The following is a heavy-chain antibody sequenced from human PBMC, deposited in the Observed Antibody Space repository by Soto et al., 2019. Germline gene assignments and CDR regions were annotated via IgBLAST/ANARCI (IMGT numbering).Heavy chain of an antibody. CDR2: ISSSSRMT. Sequence: WGYLRLSCETSGLTFGNYGMGWVRQYPGKGLYWVSGISSSSRMTYCADSVRGRFTISRDNSKNTLYLQMDTLRADDTAVYYCAKVAKSKLVIEDCECWGKESIITVSS. D-gene: IGHD6-13*01. J-gene: IGHJ4*01. CDR1: GLTFGNYG. CDR3: AKVAKSKLVIEDCEC. V-gene: IGHV3-23*01.